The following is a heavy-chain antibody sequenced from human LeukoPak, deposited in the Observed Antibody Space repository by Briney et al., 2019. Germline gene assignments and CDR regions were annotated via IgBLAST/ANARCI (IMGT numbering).Heavy chain of an antibody. CDR2: IKQDGSEK. CDR1: GFTFNSYA. D-gene: IGHD6-19*01. Sequence: SGGSLRLSCAASGFTFNSYAMSWVRQAPGKGLEWVANIKQDGSEKYYVDSVKDRFTISRDNAKNSLYLQMSSLRAEDTAVYHCARGRYSSTTYYFDYWGQGTLVTVSS. J-gene: IGHJ4*02. V-gene: IGHV3-7*03. CDR3: ARGRYSSTTYYFDY.